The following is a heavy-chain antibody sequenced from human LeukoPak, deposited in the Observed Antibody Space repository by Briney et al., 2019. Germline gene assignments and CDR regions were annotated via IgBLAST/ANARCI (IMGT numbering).Heavy chain of an antibody. CDR1: GFTFSSYA. CDR3: AKEVAADSSGYPGDY. D-gene: IGHD3-22*01. CDR2: ISGSGGST. J-gene: IGHJ4*02. V-gene: IGHV3-23*01. Sequence: GGSLRLSCAASGFTFSSYAMSWVRQAPGKGLEGVAAISGSGGSTYYADSVKGLFPISRDNSNNPLYLQMNSLRAEDTAVYYCAKEVAADSSGYPGDYWGQGTLVTVSS.